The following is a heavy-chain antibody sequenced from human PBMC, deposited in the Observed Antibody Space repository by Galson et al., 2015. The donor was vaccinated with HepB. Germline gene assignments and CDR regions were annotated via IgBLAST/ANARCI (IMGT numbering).Heavy chain of an antibody. J-gene: IGHJ4*02. D-gene: IGHD6-13*01. CDR3: ARDGGSSWGY. Sequence: SLRLSCAASGFTFSSYSMNWVRQAPGKGLEWVSYISSSSTIYYADSVKGRFTISRDNAKNSLYLQMNSLRAEDTAVYYCARDGGSSWGYWGQGTLATVSS. V-gene: IGHV3-48*01. CDR2: ISSSSTI. CDR1: GFTFSSYS.